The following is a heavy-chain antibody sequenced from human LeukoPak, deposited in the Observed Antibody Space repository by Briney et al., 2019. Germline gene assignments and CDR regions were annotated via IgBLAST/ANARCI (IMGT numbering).Heavy chain of an antibody. CDR3: ARGVDYYYYYMDV. V-gene: IGHV4-61*02. J-gene: IGHJ6*03. CDR2: IYTSGST. Sequence: TLSLTCTVSGGSISSGSYYWSWIRQPAGKGLEWTGRIYTSGSTNYNPSLKSRVTISVDTSKNQFSLKLSSVTAADTAVYYCARGVDYYYYYMDVWGKGTTVTISS. CDR1: GGSISSGSYY.